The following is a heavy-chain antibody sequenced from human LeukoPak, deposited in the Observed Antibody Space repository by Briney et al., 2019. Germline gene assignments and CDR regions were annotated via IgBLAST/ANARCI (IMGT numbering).Heavy chain of an antibody. Sequence: PSETLSLTCAVYGGSFSGYYWSWIRQPPGKGLEWIGEIDHSGSTNYNPSLKSRVTISVDTSKNQFSLKLSSVTAADTAVYYCARGRWFDPWGQGTLVTVSS. CDR3: ARGRWFDP. CDR1: GGSFSGYY. V-gene: IGHV4-34*01. CDR2: IDHSGST. J-gene: IGHJ5*02.